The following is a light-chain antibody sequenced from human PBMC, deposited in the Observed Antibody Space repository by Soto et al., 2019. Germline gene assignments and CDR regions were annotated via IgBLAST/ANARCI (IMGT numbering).Light chain of an antibody. CDR3: SSYTSSSTLV. CDR1: SSDVGGYNY. J-gene: IGLJ2*01. CDR2: EVS. Sequence: QSALTQPASVSGSPRQSITISCTGTSSDVGGYNYVSWYQQHPGKAPKLMIYEVSNRPSGVSNRFSGSKSGNTASLTISGLQAEDEADYYCSSYTSSSTLVFGGGTKPTVL. V-gene: IGLV2-14*01.